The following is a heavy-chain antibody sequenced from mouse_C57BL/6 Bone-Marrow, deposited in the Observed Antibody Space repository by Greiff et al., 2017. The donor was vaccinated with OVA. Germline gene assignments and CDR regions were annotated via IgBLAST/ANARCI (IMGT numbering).Heavy chain of an antibody. Sequence: EVQLQQSGPVLVKPGASVKMSCKASGYTFTDYYMNWVKQSNGKSLEWIGVINPYNGGTSYNQKFKGKATLTVDKSSSTAYMELNSLTSEDSAVYYCASYLLLRFAYWGQGTLVTVSA. J-gene: IGHJ3*01. D-gene: IGHD5-1*01. CDR2: INPYNGGT. CDR1: GYTFTDYY. CDR3: ASYLLLRFAY. V-gene: IGHV1-19*01.